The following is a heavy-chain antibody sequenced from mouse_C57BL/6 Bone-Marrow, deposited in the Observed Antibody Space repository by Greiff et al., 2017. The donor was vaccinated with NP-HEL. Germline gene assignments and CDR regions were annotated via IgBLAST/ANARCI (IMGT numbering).Heavy chain of an antibody. CDR3: ATYGSSYWYFDV. D-gene: IGHD1-1*01. CDR1: GYTFTSYW. CDR2: IHPNSGST. J-gene: IGHJ1*03. V-gene: IGHV1-64*01. Sequence: QVQLQQPGAELVKPGASVKLSCKASGYTFTSYWMHWVKQRPGQGLEWIGMIHPNSGSTNYNEKFKSKATLTVDKSSSPAYMQLSSLTSEDSAVYYCATYGSSYWYFDVWGTGTTVTVSS.